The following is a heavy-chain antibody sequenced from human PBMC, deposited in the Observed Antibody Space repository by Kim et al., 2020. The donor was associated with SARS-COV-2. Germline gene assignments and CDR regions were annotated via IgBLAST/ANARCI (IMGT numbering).Heavy chain of an antibody. CDR2: IKSKINGGTT. J-gene: IGHJ4*02. Sequence: GGSLRLSCAASGLTFNNAWMSWVRQAPGKGLEWVGRIKSKINGGTTDYAAPVKGRFTISRDDSKNTLYLQMDSLKTEDTAVYYCTTGGHYFDNTPPGWGQGTLVTVSS. D-gene: IGHD3-22*01. CDR3: TTGGHYFDNTPPG. V-gene: IGHV3-15*01. CDR1: GLTFNNAW.